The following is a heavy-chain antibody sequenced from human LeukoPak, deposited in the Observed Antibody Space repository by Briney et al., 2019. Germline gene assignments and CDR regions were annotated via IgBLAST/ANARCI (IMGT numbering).Heavy chain of an antibody. V-gene: IGHV3-30*04. J-gene: IGHJ4*01. D-gene: IGHD4-17*01. Sequence: GRSLRLSCAASGFTSSSYAMHWVRQAPGKGLEWAAVISYDGSNKYYADSVKGRFTISRDNSKNTLYLQMNSLRAEDTAVYYCARDTARDHGDYSSWGQGTLVTGSS. CDR3: ARDTARDHGDYSS. CDR2: ISYDGSNK. CDR1: GFTSSSYA.